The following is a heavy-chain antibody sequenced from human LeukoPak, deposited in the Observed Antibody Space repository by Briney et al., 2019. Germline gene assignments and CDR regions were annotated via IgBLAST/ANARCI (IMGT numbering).Heavy chain of an antibody. CDR3: ARGHRGGQGLDYFDY. D-gene: IGHD3-16*01. V-gene: IGHV4-34*01. CDR1: GGSFSGYY. Sequence: SETLSLTCAVYGGSFSGYYWSWIRQPPGKGLEWIGEVNHSGSTNYNPSLKSRVTISVDTSKNQFSLKLSSVTAADTAVYYCARGHRGGQGLDYFDYWGQGTLVTVSS. J-gene: IGHJ4*02. CDR2: VNHSGST.